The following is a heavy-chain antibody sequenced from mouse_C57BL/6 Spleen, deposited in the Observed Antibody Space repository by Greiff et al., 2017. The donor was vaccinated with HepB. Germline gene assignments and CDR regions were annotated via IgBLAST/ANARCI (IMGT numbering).Heavy chain of an antibody. CDR2: IDPEDGDT. Sequence: VQLKESGAELVRPGASVKLSCTASGFNIKDYYMHWVKQRPEQGLEWIGRIDPEDGDTEYAPKFQGKATMTADTSSNTAYLQLSSLTSEDTAVYYCTTSDYGSSYGFAYWGQGTLVTVSA. D-gene: IGHD1-1*01. V-gene: IGHV14-1*01. CDR1: GFNIKDYY. CDR3: TTSDYGSSYGFAY. J-gene: IGHJ3*01.